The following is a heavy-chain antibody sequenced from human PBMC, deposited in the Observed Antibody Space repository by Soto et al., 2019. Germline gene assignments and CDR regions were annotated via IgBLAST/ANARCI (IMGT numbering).Heavy chain of an antibody. CDR1: GGSISSGGYS. CDR3: ARGYSGYLAWFDP. D-gene: IGHD5-12*01. J-gene: IGHJ5*02. CDR2: IYHSGST. Sequence: SETLSLTCAVSGGSISSGGYSWSWIRQPPGKGLEWIGYIYHSGSTYYNPSLKSRVTISVDRSKNQFSLKLTSVTAADTAVYYCARGYSGYLAWFDPWGQGTLVTVSS. V-gene: IGHV4-30-2*01.